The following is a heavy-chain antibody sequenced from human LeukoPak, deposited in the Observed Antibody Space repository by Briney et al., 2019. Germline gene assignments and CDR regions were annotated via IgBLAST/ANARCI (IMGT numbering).Heavy chain of an antibody. D-gene: IGHD2-2*01. J-gene: IGHJ4*02. Sequence: QPGRSLRLSCAASGFTFDDYAMHWVRQAPGKGLEWVSLITGDGSSTYYADSVKGRFTISRDNSKKSLYLQMNSLTTEDTALYYCAKDRVQALYFFDYWGQGTLVTVSS. V-gene: IGHV3-43*02. CDR1: GFTFDDYA. CDR2: ITGDGSST. CDR3: AKDRVQALYFFDY.